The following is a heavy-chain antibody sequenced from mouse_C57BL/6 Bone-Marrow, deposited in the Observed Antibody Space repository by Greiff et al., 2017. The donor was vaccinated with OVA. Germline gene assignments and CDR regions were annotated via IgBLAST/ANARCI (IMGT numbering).Heavy chain of an antibody. J-gene: IGHJ3*01. CDR1: GYAFSSSW. D-gene: IGHD1-1*01. V-gene: IGHV1-82*01. CDR2: IYPGDGDT. CDR3: ATITTVVATDPWFAY. Sequence: QVQLQQSGPELVKPGASVKISCKASGYAFSSSWMNWVKQRPGKGLEWIGRIYPGDGDTNYNGKFKGKATLTADKSSSTAYMQLSSLTSEDSAVYFCATITTVVATDPWFAYWGQGTLVTVSA.